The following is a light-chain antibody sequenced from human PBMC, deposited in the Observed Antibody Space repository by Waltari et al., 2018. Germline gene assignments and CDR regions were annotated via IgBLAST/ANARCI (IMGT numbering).Light chain of an antibody. Sequence: QSALTQTASVSASPGQSITMSCTGTINDIGRFAFVSWYQQHPGQAPRLLIYEVKYRPSGVSDRSSGSKSDNTASLTIFGLQAEDEADYYCSSYTTRSTWVFGGGTKLTVL. CDR1: INDIGRFAF. CDR3: SSYTTRSTWV. J-gene: IGLJ3*02. CDR2: EVK. V-gene: IGLV2-14*01.